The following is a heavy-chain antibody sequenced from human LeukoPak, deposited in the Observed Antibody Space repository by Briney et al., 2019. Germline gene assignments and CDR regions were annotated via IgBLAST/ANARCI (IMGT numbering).Heavy chain of an antibody. CDR1: GFTFSDYY. D-gene: IGHD2-15*01. J-gene: IGHJ6*02. CDR3: ARDRCSGGSCQPSYYYYYYGMDV. V-gene: IGHV3-11*01. Sequence: GGSLRLSCAASGFTFSDYYMSGMRRAPGKGLEGVSYISSSGSTIYYADSVKGRFTISRDNAKNSLYLQMNSLRAEDTAVYYCARDRCSGGSCQPSYYYYYYGMDVWGQGTTVTVSS. CDR2: ISSSGSTI.